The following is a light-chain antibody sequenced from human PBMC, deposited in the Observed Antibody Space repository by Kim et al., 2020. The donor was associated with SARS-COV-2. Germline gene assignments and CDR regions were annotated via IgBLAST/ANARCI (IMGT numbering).Light chain of an antibody. CDR3: QRTYNTHPT. CDR1: QIVSSY. J-gene: IGKJ1*01. CDR2: AAI. Sequence: DIQMTQSPSSLSASVGDRVTITCRASQIVSSYLNWYQQKPGQAPKLLIYAAINLQGGVPSRFSGSGSGTDFTLAINSLQPEDFAFFYCQRTYNTHPTFGQGAKVDIK. V-gene: IGKV1-39*01.